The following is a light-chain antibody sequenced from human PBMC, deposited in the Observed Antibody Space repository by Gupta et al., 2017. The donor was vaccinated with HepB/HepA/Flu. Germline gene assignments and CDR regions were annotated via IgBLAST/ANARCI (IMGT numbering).Light chain of an antibody. CDR1: QTISTW. J-gene: IGKJ2*04. Sequence: DIQITQSPSTLSASIGDRVTITCRASQTISTWLAWYQQKPGKAPKLLIYKASSLESGVPSRFSGSGSGTEFTLTISSLQPDDFATYYCQQYDSHLCSFGQGTKLEIK. V-gene: IGKV1-5*03. CDR2: KAS. CDR3: QQYDSHLCS.